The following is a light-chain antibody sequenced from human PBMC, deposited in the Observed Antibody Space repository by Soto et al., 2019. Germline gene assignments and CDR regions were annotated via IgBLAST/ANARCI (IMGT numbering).Light chain of an antibody. CDR2: SNN. CDR1: SSNIGSNT. Sequence: QAVVTQPPSASGTPGQRVTISCSGSSSNIGSNTVNWYQQLPGTAPKLLIYSNNQRPSGVPDRFSGSKSGTSASLAISGLQSEDEADYYCAAWDDSLNGPLFGGGTKLTVL. CDR3: AAWDDSLNGPL. V-gene: IGLV1-44*01. J-gene: IGLJ2*01.